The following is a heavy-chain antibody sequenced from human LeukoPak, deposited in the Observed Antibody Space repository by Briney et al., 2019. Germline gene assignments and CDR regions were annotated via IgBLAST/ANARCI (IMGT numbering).Heavy chain of an antibody. V-gene: IGHV4-34*01. CDR3: ARNTRAAAGTIRYFDL. CDR1: GFTFSNAW. J-gene: IGHJ2*01. D-gene: IGHD6-13*01. CDR2: INHSGST. Sequence: GSLRLSCAASGFTFSNAWMSWVRQAPGKGLEWIGEINHSGSTNYNPSLKSRVTISVDTSKNQFSLKLSSVTAADTAVYYCARNTRAAAGTIRYFDLWGRGTLVTVSS.